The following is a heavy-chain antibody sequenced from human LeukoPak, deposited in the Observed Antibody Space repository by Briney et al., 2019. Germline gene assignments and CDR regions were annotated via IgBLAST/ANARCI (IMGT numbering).Heavy chain of an antibody. CDR3: ARGLRPYSSSSVLGY. Sequence: SETLSLTCAVYGGSFSGYYWSWTRQPPGKGLEWIGEINHSGSTNYNPSLKSRVTISVDTSKNQFSLKLSSVTAADTAVYYCARGLRPYSSSSVLGYWGQGTLVTVSS. CDR2: INHSGST. D-gene: IGHD6-6*01. CDR1: GGSFSGYY. V-gene: IGHV4-34*01. J-gene: IGHJ4*02.